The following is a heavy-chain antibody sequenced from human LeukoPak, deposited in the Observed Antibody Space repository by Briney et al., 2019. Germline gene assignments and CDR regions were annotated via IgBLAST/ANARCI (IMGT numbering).Heavy chain of an antibody. CDR2: INPNSGGT. J-gene: IGHJ5*02. CDR1: GYTFTGYY. V-gene: IGHV1-2*02. D-gene: IGHD2-2*01. CDR3: ARGDIVVVPAAKNRWFDP. Sequence: ASVKVSCKASGYTFTGYYMHWVRQAPGQGLEWMGWINPNSGGTNYAQKFQGRVTMTRDTSISTAYMELSRLRSDDTAVYYCARGDIVVVPAAKNRWFDPWGQGTLVTVSS.